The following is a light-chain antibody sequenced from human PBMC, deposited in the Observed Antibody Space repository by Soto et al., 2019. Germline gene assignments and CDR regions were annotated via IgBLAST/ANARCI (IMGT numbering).Light chain of an antibody. Sequence: QSVLTQPASVSGSPGQSITISCTGTSSDVGGYPYVSWYQQHPGKAPKLLVYDVSYRPSGVSTRFSGSKSGNTASLIISGLQAEDEADYYCCSSTSINTYVFGTGTKVTVL. CDR2: DVS. J-gene: IGLJ1*01. CDR1: SSDVGGYPY. V-gene: IGLV2-14*03. CDR3: CSSTSINTYV.